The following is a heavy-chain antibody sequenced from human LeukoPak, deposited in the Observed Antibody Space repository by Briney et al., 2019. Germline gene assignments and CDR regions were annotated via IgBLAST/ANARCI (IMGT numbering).Heavy chain of an antibody. CDR2: ISDSGDTT. D-gene: IGHD2-15*01. V-gene: IGHV3-23*01. CDR3: AKARGGSCFDC. J-gene: IGHJ4*02. CDR1: GFSFSTYA. Sequence: PGGPLRLSCAASGFSFSTYAMNWARQAPGKGLEWVSAISDSGDTTYYADSVKGRFTISRDNSRNTLYLQMNSLRVEDTAVYYCAKARGGSCFDCWGQGTLVTVSS.